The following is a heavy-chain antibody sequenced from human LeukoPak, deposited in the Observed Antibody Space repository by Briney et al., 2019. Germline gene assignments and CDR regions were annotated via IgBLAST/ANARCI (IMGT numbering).Heavy chain of an antibody. V-gene: IGHV3-15*01. D-gene: IGHD3-3*01. CDR1: GFTFSNAW. CDR2: IKSKTDGGTT. CDR3: TYSYYDFWSGYSGSDY. J-gene: IGHJ4*02. Sequence: GGSLRLSCAASGFTFSNAWMSWVRQAPGKGLEWVGRIKSKTDGGTTDYAAPVKGRFTISRDDSKNTLYLQMNSLKTEDTAVYYCTYSYYDFWSGYSGSDYWGQGTLVTVSS.